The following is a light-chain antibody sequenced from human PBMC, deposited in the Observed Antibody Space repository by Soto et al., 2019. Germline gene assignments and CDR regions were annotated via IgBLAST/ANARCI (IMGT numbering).Light chain of an antibody. J-gene: IGKJ1*01. CDR1: QPVTNY. CDR2: AAS. CDR3: QQSYIAPWT. Sequence: DIQMTQSPSSLSASVGDRVTITCRASQPVTNYLSWYQQKPGKAPTPLIYAASRLQSGVPSRFSAGGSGTEFTLSINSLLPEDFATYYCQQSYIAPWTFGQGTKVDIK. V-gene: IGKV1-39*01.